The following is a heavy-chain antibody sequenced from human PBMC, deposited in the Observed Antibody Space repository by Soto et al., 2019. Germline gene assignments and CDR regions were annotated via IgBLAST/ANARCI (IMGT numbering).Heavy chain of an antibody. CDR2: IYYSGST. Sequence: SETLSLTCTVSGGSISSGGYYWSWIRQHPGKGLEWIGYIYYSGSTYYNPSLKSRVTISVDTSKNQFSLKLSSVTAADTAVYYCADSSGYYSDAFDIWGQGTMVTVSS. CDR3: ADSSGYYSDAFDI. V-gene: IGHV4-31*03. J-gene: IGHJ3*02. D-gene: IGHD3-22*01. CDR1: GGSISSGGYY.